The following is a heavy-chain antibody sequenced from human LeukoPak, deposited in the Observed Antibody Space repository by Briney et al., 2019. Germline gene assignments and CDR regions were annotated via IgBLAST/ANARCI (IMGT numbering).Heavy chain of an antibody. CDR3: ANGRKRFLEWLFKPVPDAFDI. D-gene: IGHD3-3*01. J-gene: IGHJ3*02. Sequence: PPGGCLRLSCAASGFTFSSYAMSSVRQAPGKGLEWVSAISGSGGSTYYADSVKGRFTISRDNSKNTLYLQMNGLRAEDTAVYYCANGRKRFLEWLFKPVPDAFDIWGQGTMVTVSS. V-gene: IGHV3-23*01. CDR2: ISGSGGST. CDR1: GFTFSSYA.